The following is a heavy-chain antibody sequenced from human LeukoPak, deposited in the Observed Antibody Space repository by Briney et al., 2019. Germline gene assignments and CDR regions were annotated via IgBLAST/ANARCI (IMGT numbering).Heavy chain of an antibody. CDR3: ARGSVVVVAAIYYYYYYMDV. CDR1: GGSFSGYY. D-gene: IGHD2-15*01. CDR2: INHSVST. J-gene: IGHJ6*03. V-gene: IGHV4-34*01. Sequence: SQTLSLTCAVYGGSFSGYYWSWVRQPPGKGLEWIGEINHSVSTNYNPSLKSRVTISVDTSKNQFSLKLSSVTAADTAVYYCARGSVVVVAAIYYYYYYMDVWGKGTTVTVSS.